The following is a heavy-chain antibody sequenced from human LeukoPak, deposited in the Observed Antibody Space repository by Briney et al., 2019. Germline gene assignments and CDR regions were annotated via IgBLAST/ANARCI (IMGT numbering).Heavy chain of an antibody. V-gene: IGHV1-18*01. CDR3: ARVVERYCSSTSCYYFDY. D-gene: IGHD2-2*01. CDR1: GYTFTSYG. CDR2: ISAYNGNT. J-gene: IGHJ4*02. Sequence: ASVKVSCKASGYTFTSYGISWLRQAPGQGLEWMGWISAYNGNTNYAQKLQGRVTMTTDTSTSTAYMELRSLRSDDTAVYYCARVVERYCSSTSCYYFDYWGQGTLVTVSS.